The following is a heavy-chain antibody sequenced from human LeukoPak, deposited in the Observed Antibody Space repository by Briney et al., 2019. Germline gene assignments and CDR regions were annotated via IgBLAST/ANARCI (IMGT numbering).Heavy chain of an antibody. V-gene: IGHV3-66*02. Sequence: GGSLRLSCTASGFTVSNNYMTWVRQAPGKGLEWVSVIYSGGTTKYADSVKGRFTISRDNSKNTLYLQMNSLRVEDTAVYYCARDKHSDSTSWYGFFDYWGQGTLVTVSS. CDR1: GFTVSNNY. CDR2: IYSGGTT. D-gene: IGHD2-2*01. CDR3: ARDKHSDSTSWYGFFDY. J-gene: IGHJ4*02.